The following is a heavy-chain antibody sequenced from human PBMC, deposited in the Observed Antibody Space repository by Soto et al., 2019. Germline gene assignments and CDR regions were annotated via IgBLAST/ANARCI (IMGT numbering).Heavy chain of an antibody. CDR1: GFTFSNYD. J-gene: IGHJ5*01. Sequence: EVQLVESGGGLVQPGESLRLSCAASGFTFSNYDMHWVRQTTGKGLEWVSAIDIAGATYYPDSVKGRFTISREKAKNSLYLQMNNLRAEDTAIYFCARAHEVAWFDSWGLGTLVTVTS. D-gene: IGHD2-15*01. CDR2: IDIAGAT. CDR3: ARAHEVAWFDS. V-gene: IGHV3-13*01.